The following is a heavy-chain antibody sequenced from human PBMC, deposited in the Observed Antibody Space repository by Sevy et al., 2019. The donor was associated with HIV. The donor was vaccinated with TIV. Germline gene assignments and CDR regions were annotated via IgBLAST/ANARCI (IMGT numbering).Heavy chain of an antibody. CDR3: ARGRGLRWDYYDSSGYYRFDY. CDR2: INHSGST. V-gene: IGHV4-34*01. Sequence: SETLSLTCAVYGGSFSGYCWSWIRQPPGKGLEWIGEINHSGSTNYNPSLKSRVTISVDTSKNQFSLKLSSVTAADTAVYYCARGRGLRWDYYDSSGYYRFDYWGQGTLVTVSS. CDR1: GGSFSGYC. D-gene: IGHD3-22*01. J-gene: IGHJ4*02.